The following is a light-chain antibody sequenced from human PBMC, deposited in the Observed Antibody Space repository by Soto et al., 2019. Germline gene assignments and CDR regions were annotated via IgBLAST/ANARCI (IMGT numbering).Light chain of an antibody. CDR3: QHYYFLRLP. CDR1: QSVLYDFNNKNY. J-gene: IGKJ4*01. V-gene: IGKV4-1*01. CDR2: WWS. Sequence: DIVMTQYPEFLCVSLGERATINCQSNQSVLYDFNNKNYLAWYQQKPGQPLKKLIHWWSVRYYGVSDRFSVCRSATDFTITISSLPVEYVPGYYYQHYYFLRLPFGGGTNVHIK.